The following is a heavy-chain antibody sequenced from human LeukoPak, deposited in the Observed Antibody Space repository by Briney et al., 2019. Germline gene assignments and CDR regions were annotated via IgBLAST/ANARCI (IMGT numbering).Heavy chain of an antibody. CDR3: ASSYCSSTTCYDY. CDR1: GGSFRGYY. Sequence: PSETLSLTCAACGGSFRGYYWSWLRQPPGKGLDWIGEINHSGITKYNPSLKSRVTMSVDTSKNQFSLKLTSVTAADTAVYYCASSYCSSTTCYDYWGQGTLVTVSS. D-gene: IGHD2-2*01. J-gene: IGHJ4*02. V-gene: IGHV4-34*01. CDR2: INHSGIT.